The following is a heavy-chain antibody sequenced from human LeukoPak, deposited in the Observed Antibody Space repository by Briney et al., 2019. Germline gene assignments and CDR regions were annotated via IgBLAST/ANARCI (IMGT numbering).Heavy chain of an antibody. D-gene: IGHD3-10*01. CDR3: ASLDGSGSYSGNYYYGMDV. CDR2: ISNSSSYI. Sequence: PGGSLRLSCAASGFTFSSYSMNWVRQAPGKGLEWVSSISNSSSYIYYADSVKGRFIISRDNAKNSLYLQMNSLRAEDTAVYYCASLDGSGSYSGNYYYGMDVWGQGTTVTVSS. J-gene: IGHJ6*02. CDR1: GFTFSSYS. V-gene: IGHV3-21*01.